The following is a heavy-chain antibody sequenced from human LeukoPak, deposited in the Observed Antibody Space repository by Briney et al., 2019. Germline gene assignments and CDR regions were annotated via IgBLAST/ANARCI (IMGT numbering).Heavy chain of an antibody. CDR3: ARDAYCTSASCRRDFDS. CDR1: GFIFSSYA. D-gene: IGHD2-2*01. V-gene: IGHV3-23*01. J-gene: IGHJ4*02. CDR2: ISGSGYDT. Sequence: PGGSLRLSCAVSGFIFSSYAISWLRQAPGTGLQWVSAISGSGYDTYYADSVKGRFTISRDNSKSTLYLQMDSLRAEDTAVYYCARDAYCTSASCRRDFDSWGQGTLVTVSS.